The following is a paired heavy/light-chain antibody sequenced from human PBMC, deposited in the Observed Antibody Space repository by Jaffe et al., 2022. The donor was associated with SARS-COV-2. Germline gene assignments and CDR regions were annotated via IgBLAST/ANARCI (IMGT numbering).Light chain of an antibody. J-gene: IGKJ5*01. Sequence: EIVMTQSPATLSVSPGERATLSCRASQSVSSNLAWYQQKPGQAPRLLIYGASTRATGIPARFSGSGSGTEFTLTISSLQSEDFAVYYCQQYNNWLLTFGQGTRLEIK. CDR3: QQYNNWLLT. V-gene: IGKV3-15*01. CDR1: QSVSSN. CDR2: GAS.
Heavy chain of an antibody. J-gene: IGHJ6*02. V-gene: IGHV4-39*01. Sequence: QLQLQESGPGLVKPSETLSLTCTVSGGSISSSSYYWGWIRQPPGKGLEWIGSIYYSGSTYYNPSLKSRVTISVDTSKNQFSLKLSSVTAADTAVYYCARVEVAATSSYYYYGMDVWGQGTTVTVSS. CDR3: ARVEVAATSSYYYYGMDV. CDR2: IYYSGST. CDR1: GGSISSSSYY. D-gene: IGHD2-15*01.